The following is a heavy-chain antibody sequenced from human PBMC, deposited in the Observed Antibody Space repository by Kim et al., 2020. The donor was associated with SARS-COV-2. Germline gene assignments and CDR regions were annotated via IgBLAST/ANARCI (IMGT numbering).Heavy chain of an antibody. D-gene: IGHD3-22*01. V-gene: IGHV7-4-1*02. CDR3: ARDWYYYDSSGSGCEVYYYYGMDV. CDR2: INTNTGNP. J-gene: IGHJ6*02. Sequence: ASVKVSCKASGYTFTSYAMNWVRQAPGQGLEWMGWINTNTGNPTYAQGFTGRFVFSLDTSVSTAYLQISSLKAEDTAVYYCARDWYYYDSSGSGCEVYYYYGMDVWGQGATVTVSS. CDR1: GYTFTSYA.